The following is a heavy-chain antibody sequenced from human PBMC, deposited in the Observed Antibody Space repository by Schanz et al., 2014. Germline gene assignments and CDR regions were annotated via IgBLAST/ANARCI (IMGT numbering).Heavy chain of an antibody. Sequence: EVQLLESGGALVQPGGSLRLSCSASGFTFSTYAMSWVRQAPGKGLEWVSAINGNGGITYYADPVKGRFTISRDNSKNTLYLQMNNLRAEDTAVYYCARPSDSSWYMDVWGKGTTVTVSS. CDR2: INGNGGIT. D-gene: IGHD2-21*02. CDR1: GFTFSTYA. J-gene: IGHJ6*03. V-gene: IGHV3-23*01. CDR3: ARPSDSSWYMDV.